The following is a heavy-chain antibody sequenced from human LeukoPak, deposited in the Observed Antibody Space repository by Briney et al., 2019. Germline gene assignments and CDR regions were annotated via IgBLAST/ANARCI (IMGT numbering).Heavy chain of an antibody. CDR2: IYTSGST. D-gene: IGHD6-19*01. J-gene: IGHJ5*02. Sequence: PSETLSLTCTVSGGSISSYYLSWIRQPAGKGLEWIGRIYTSGSTNYNPSLKSRVTMSVDTSKNQFSLKLSSVTAADTAVYYCARGGLAVAGRGFDPWGQGTLVTVSS. CDR3: ARGGLAVAGRGFDP. V-gene: IGHV4-4*07. CDR1: GGSISSYY.